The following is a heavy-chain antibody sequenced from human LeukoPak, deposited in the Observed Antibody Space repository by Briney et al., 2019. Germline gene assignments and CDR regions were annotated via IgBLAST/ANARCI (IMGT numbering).Heavy chain of an antibody. CDR3: ARVQSFYYDSRALRY. CDR1: GGTFSSYA. CDR2: IIPILGIA. V-gene: IGHV1-69*04. Sequence: ASVKVSCKASGGTFSSYAISWVRQAPGQGLEWMGRIIPILGIANYAQKFQGRVTITADKSTSTAYMELSSLRSEDTAVYYCARVQSFYYDSRALRYWGQGTLVTVSS. J-gene: IGHJ4*02. D-gene: IGHD3-22*01.